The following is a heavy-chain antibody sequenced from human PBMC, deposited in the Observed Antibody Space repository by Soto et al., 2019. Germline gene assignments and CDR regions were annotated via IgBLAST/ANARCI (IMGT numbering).Heavy chain of an antibody. CDR1: GFTFSSYS. V-gene: IGHV3-48*02. CDR2: ISSSSSTI. J-gene: IGHJ6*02. CDR3: ARGVGLAYYYYGMDV. Sequence: GGSLRLSCAASGFTFSSYSMNWVRQAPGKGLEWVSYISSSSSTIYYADSVKGRFAISRDNAQNSLYLQMNSLRDEDTAVYYCARGVGLAYYYYGMDVWGQGTTVTVSS. D-gene: IGHD1-26*01.